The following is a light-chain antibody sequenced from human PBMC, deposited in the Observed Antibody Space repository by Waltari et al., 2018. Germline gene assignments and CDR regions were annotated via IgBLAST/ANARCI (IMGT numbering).Light chain of an antibody. J-gene: IGLJ1*01. V-gene: IGLV3-25*03. CDR1: ALPKQF. CDR3: QSADSSGTYEV. Sequence: SYELTQPPSVSVSPGQTARITCSGDALPKQFAYWYQQKPGQAPVVVIYKDTERLSGIPERFSGSSSGTTVTLTISGVQAEDEADYYYQSADSSGTYEVFGTGTKVTVL. CDR2: KDT.